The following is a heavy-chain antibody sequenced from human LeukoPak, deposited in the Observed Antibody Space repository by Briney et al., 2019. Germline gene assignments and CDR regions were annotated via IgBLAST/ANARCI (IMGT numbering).Heavy chain of an antibody. J-gene: IGHJ5*02. D-gene: IGHD1-26*01. CDR1: GYTFSNYG. CDR3: ARDLPYSGRYGEA. CDR2: ISAYNNNV. V-gene: IGHV1-18*01. Sequence: GASVKVSCKASGYTFSNYGVMWVRQAPGQGLEWMGWISAYNNNVNYAQKLQGRVTLTTDTSTNTAYMELRSLRSDDTAVFYCARDLPYSGRYGEAWGQGTLVTVSS.